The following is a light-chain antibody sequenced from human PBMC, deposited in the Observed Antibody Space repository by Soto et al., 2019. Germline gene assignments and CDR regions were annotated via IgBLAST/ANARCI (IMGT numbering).Light chain of an antibody. CDR1: QSVSSY. CDR2: DAS. CDR3: QQRSNWLT. J-gene: IGKJ4*01. Sequence: EIVLTQSPATLSLSPGERATLSCRASQSVSSYLAWYQQKPGQAPRLLIYDASNRATGIPARFSGSGSGTDFTLTISSLEPEDFAVYDCQQRSNWLTFGGGNKVEIK. V-gene: IGKV3-11*01.